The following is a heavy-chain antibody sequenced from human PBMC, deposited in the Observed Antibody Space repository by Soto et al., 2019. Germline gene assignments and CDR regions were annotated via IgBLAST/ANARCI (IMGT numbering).Heavy chain of an antibody. D-gene: IGHD2-15*01. Sequence: GASVKVSCKASGGTFSSYAISWVRQAPGQGLEWMGGIIPIFGAANYAQKFQGRVTITADESTSTAYMELSSLRSEDTDVYYCASPTDLSAADYYYYGMDVWGEGTTVTVSS. J-gene: IGHJ6*04. CDR3: ASPTDLSAADYYYYGMDV. CDR2: IIPIFGAA. V-gene: IGHV1-69*13. CDR1: GGTFSSYA.